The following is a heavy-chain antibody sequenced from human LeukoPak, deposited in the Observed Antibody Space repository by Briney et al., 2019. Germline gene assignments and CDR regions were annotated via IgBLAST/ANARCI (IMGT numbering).Heavy chain of an antibody. CDR2: IGSSGGGI. Sequence: GGSLRLSCAASGFTFSRYWMYWVRHPPGKRLEWVSIIGSSGGGIHYADSVKGRFTISRDNSKNALYLQMNSLRVEDTAVYYCAIDPNWGTHSWGQGVLVTVSS. D-gene: IGHD7-27*01. J-gene: IGHJ4*02. V-gene: IGHV3-23*01. CDR3: AIDPNWGTHS. CDR1: GFTFSRYW.